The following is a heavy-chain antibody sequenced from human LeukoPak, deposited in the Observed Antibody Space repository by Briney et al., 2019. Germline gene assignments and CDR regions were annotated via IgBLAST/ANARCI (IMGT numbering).Heavy chain of an antibody. D-gene: IGHD3-9*01. V-gene: IGHV4-59*01. CDR3: ARSLTGNFDY. Sequence: SETLSLTCTVSSGSISFYYWSWIRQPPGQGLEWIGYIYYSGSTDYNPSFKSRVTISVDTSKNQFSLKLSSVTAADTAVYYCARSLTGNFDYWGQGTLVTVSS. CDR1: SGSISFYY. CDR2: IYYSGST. J-gene: IGHJ4*02.